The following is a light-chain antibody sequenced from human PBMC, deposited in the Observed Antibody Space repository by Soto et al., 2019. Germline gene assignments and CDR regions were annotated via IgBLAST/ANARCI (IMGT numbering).Light chain of an antibody. J-gene: IGKJ1*01. CDR1: QSVSSSY. CDR3: QQYGSSPWT. CDR2: GAS. V-gene: IGKV3-20*01. Sequence: EIVLTQSPCTLALSPGERATLSCRASQSVSSSYLAWYQQKPGQAPRLLIYGASSRATGIPDRFSGSGSGTDFTLTISRLEPEDFALYYCQQYGSSPWTFGQGTKVDIK.